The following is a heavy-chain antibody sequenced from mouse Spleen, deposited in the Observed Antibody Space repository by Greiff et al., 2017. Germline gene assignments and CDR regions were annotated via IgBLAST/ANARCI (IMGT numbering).Heavy chain of an antibody. Sequence: EVKLVESGGGLVKPGGSLKLSCAASGFTFSSYAMSWVRQTPEKRLEWVATISSGGSYTYYPDSVKGRFTISRDNAKNTLYLQMSSLRSEDTAMYYCARIHYYGYDAMDYWGQGTSVTVSS. V-gene: IGHV5-9-1*01. D-gene: IGHD1-2*01. CDR3: ARIHYYGYDAMDY. J-gene: IGHJ4*01. CDR1: GFTFSSYA. CDR2: ISSGGSYT.